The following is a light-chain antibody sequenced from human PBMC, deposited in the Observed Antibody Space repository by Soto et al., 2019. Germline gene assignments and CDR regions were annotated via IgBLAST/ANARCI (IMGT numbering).Light chain of an antibody. CDR1: SSNIGGNS. CDR2: DDN. Sequence: QSVLTQPPSVSAAPGQKVTISCSGSSSNIGGNSVSWYQQLPGTAPKLLIYDDNKRPSGIPDRFSGSKSGTSATLGITGFQTGDAADYYCGSWDSRLSPYVFGNGTKLTV. CDR3: GSWDSRLSPYV. V-gene: IGLV1-51*01. J-gene: IGLJ1*01.